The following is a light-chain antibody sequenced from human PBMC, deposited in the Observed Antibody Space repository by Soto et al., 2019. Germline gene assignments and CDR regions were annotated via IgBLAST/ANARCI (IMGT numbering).Light chain of an antibody. CDR3: QQYNSYSRA. CDR2: KAS. CDR1: QSISGW. Sequence: DIKMTQSPSTLSASVGDRVTITCRASQSISGWLAWYQQKPGKAPNLLIYKASTLQSGVPSRFSGSGSETEFTLTISSLQPDDFATYYCQQYNSYSRAFGQGTKVEIK. J-gene: IGKJ1*01. V-gene: IGKV1-5*03.